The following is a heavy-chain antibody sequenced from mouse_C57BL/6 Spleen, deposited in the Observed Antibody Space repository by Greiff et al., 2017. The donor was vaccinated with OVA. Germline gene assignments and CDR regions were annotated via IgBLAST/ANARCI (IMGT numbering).Heavy chain of an antibody. V-gene: IGHV2-6-1*01. J-gene: IGHJ1*03. Sequence: VQRVESGPGLVAPSQSLSITCTVSGFSLTSYGVHWVRQPPGKGLEWLVVIWSDGSTTYNSALNSRLSISKDNSKSQVFLKMNSLQTDDTAMYDCARHPGSSYWYFDVWGTGTTVTVSS. CDR2: IWSDGST. D-gene: IGHD1-1*01. CDR1: GFSLTSYG. CDR3: ARHPGSSYWYFDV.